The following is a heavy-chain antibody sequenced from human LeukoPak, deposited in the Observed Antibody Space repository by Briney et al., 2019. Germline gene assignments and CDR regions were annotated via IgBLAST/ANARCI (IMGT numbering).Heavy chain of an antibody. D-gene: IGHD2-2*01. CDR2: IYTSGSA. Sequence: PSETLSLTCTVSGGSISSYYWSWIRQPAGKGLEWIGRIYTSGSANYNPSLKSRVTMSVDTSKNQFSLKLSSVTAADTAVYYCARNGGYCSSTSCSSHTTDYYYYMDVWGKGTTVTVSS. CDR3: ARNGGYCSSTSCSSHTTDYYYYMDV. J-gene: IGHJ6*03. CDR1: GGSISSYY. V-gene: IGHV4-4*07.